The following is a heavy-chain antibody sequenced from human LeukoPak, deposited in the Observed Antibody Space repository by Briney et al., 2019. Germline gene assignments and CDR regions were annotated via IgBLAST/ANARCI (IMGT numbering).Heavy chain of an antibody. CDR3: ARDAEWFDP. CDR1: GFTFSSYS. V-gene: IGHV3-21*01. J-gene: IGHJ5*02. CDR2: ISSSSSYI. Sequence: KPGVSLRLYCAASGFTFSSYSMNWVRQAPGKGLEWVSSISSSSSYIYYADSVKGRFTITRDNAKNSLYLQMNSLRAEDAGVFYCARDAEWFDPWGQGTLVTVSS.